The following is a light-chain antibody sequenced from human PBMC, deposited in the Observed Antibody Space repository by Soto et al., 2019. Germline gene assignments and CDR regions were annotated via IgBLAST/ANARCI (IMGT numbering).Light chain of an antibody. J-gene: IGLJ1*01. V-gene: IGLV1-47*01. CDR2: RNS. CDR3: AAWDDNLSGLYV. CDR1: ASTIGRNY. Sequence: QSVLTQSPSASGAPVRRVTISCSGSASTIGRNYVYWYQQLPGTAPKLLIYRNSQRPSGVPDRFSGSKSGTSASLAISGLRSEDEADYYCAAWDDNLSGLYVFGAGTKVTVL.